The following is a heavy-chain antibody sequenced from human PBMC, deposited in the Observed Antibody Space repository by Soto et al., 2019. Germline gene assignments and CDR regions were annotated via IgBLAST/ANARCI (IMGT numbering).Heavy chain of an antibody. CDR3: AKDRPNGMDV. CDR2: INGNGDST. CDR1: GFTFSSYA. Sequence: GGCMRLSCAASGFTFSSYAMSWVRQAPGKGLEWVSGINGNGDSTYYADSVKGRFTISRDNSKNTVYLQLNSLRAEDTAVYYCAKDRPNGMDVWGQGTTVTVSS. J-gene: IGHJ6*02. V-gene: IGHV3-23*01.